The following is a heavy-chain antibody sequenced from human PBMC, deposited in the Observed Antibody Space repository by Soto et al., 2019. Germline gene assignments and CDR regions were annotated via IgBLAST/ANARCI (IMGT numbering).Heavy chain of an antibody. J-gene: IGHJ4*02. CDR3: ARVDSSGWWDLDY. CDR1: GYTFSTYG. D-gene: IGHD6-19*01. Sequence: ASVKVSCKASGYTFSTYGITWVRQAPGQGLEWMGWISAYTGNTDYAQNLQGRVTMTTDTSTSTAYMELRSLRSDDTAVYYCARVDSSGWWDLDYWGQGTLVTVSS. V-gene: IGHV1-18*01. CDR2: ISAYTGNT.